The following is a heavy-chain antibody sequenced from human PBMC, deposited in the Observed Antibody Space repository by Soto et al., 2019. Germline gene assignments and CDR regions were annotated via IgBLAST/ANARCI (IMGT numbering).Heavy chain of an antibody. CDR2: IGGTTDST. CDR3: AEGRGTLGALDI. D-gene: IGHD1-1*01. V-gene: IGHV3-23*01. Sequence: EVQLLESGGGLVQPGGTLSLSCAASGFTFSSYVMSWVRQAAGKGLDWVSSIGGTTDSTFYADSVKGRYTISRDNSKNPLFLQMNGLRVEDTAVYYRAEGRGTLGALDIGGQGTMVTVSS. J-gene: IGHJ3*02. CDR1: GFTFSSYV.